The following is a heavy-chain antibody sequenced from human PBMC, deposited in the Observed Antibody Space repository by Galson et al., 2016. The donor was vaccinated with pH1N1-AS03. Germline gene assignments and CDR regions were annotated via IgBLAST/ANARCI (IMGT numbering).Heavy chain of an antibody. CDR1: GFTFGSHW. CDR2: INKDGNEK. V-gene: IGHV3-7*03. Sequence: SLRLSCAVSGFTFGSHWMSWVRQAPGKGLEWVANINKDGNEKYYVDSVKGRFAISRDNAKNSLYLQMNSLRAEETAVYYCARDRTVVAASIIYYYGMDVWGKGTTVTVSS. J-gene: IGHJ6*04. CDR3: ARDRTVVAASIIYYYGMDV. D-gene: IGHD2-2*01.